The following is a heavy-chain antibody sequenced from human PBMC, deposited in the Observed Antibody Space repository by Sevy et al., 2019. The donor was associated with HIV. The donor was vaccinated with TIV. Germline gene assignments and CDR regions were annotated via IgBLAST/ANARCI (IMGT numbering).Heavy chain of an antibody. CDR2: ISSSSSYI. Sequence: RGSLRLSCAASGFTFSSYSMNWVRQAPGKGLEWVSSISSSSSYIYYADSVKGRFTISRDNAKNSLYLQMNSLRAEDTAVYYCARDAMIVVVTDAFDIWGQGTMVTVSS. CDR1: GFTFSSYS. V-gene: IGHV3-21*01. CDR3: ARDAMIVVVTDAFDI. J-gene: IGHJ3*02. D-gene: IGHD3-22*01.